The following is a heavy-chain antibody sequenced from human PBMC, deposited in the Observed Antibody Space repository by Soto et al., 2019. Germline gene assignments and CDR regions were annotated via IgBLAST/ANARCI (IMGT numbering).Heavy chain of an antibody. CDR2: IYYSGST. D-gene: IGHD1-26*01. J-gene: IGHJ3*02. V-gene: IGHV4-30-4*01. Sequence: SETLSLTCTVSGGSISSGDYYWSWIRQPPGKGLEWIGYIYYSGSTYYNPSLKSRVTISVDTSKNQFSLKLSSVTAADTAVYYCARVGIVGASNIDAFDIWGQGTMVTVSS. CDR1: GGSISSGDYY. CDR3: ARVGIVGASNIDAFDI.